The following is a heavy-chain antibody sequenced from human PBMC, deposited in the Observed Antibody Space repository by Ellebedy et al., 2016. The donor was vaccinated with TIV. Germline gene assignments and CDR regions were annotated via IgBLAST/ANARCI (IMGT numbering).Heavy chain of an antibody. V-gene: IGHV3-7*01. J-gene: IGHJ3*01. D-gene: IGHD3-10*01. Sequence: GGSLRLSCAASGFSFSSYWMSWVRQAPGKGLEWVANIKQDGSEKYYVDSVRGRFTISRDNAKNSLYLQMNSLRAGDTAVYYCATDGSYGDYRSPAHAFVFWGQGTMVSVAS. CDR1: GFSFSSYW. CDR2: IKQDGSEK. CDR3: ATDGSYGDYRSPAHAFVF.